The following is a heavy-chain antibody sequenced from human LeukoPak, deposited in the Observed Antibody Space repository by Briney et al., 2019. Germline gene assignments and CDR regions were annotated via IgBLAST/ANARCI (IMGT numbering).Heavy chain of an antibody. CDR1: GFTFSSYA. CDR3: AKGTAAAGTH. V-gene: IGHV3-30-3*01. Sequence: GRSLRLSCAASGFTFSSYAMHWVRQAPGKGLEWVAVISYDGSNKYYADSVKGRFTISRDNSKNTLYLQMNSLRAEDTAVYYCAKGTAAAGTHWGQGTLVTVSS. CDR2: ISYDGSNK. J-gene: IGHJ4*02. D-gene: IGHD6-13*01.